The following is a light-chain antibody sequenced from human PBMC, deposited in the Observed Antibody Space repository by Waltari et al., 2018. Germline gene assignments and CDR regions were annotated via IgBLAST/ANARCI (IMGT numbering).Light chain of an antibody. Sequence: EVVLTQSPATLSLSPGERATLPCRASKSVSSYVAWYQQRPGQAPRLLVYDSSQRATGIPARFSGSGSGTDFTLTISSLEPEDFAVYYCQQRSNWGLTFGGGTKVE. J-gene: IGKJ4*02. CDR1: KSVSSY. CDR2: DSS. V-gene: IGKV3-11*01. CDR3: QQRSNWGLT.